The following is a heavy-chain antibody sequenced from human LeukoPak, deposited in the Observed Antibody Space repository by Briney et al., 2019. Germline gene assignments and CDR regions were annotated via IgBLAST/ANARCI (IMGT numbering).Heavy chain of an antibody. CDR3: ARDGVVVVVAATKPGYYYGMDV. J-gene: IGHJ6*04. CDR1: GFTFSSYS. Sequence: GGSLRLSCAASGFTFSSYSMNWVRQAPGKGLEWVSSISSSSSCIYYADSVKGRFTISRDNAKNSLYLQMNSLRAEDTAVYYCARDGVVVVVAATKPGYYYGMDVWGKGTTVTVSS. D-gene: IGHD2-15*01. V-gene: IGHV3-21*01. CDR2: ISSSSSCI.